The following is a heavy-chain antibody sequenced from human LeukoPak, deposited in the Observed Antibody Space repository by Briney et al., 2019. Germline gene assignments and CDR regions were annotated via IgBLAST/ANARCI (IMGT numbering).Heavy chain of an antibody. Sequence: SETLSLTCAVYGGSFSGYYWSWIRQPPGKGLEWIGEINHSGSTKYNPSFMSRVTISVDTSKNQFSLKLSSVTAADTAVYYCAAALGQDLWSGYNYWGQGTLVTVSS. CDR3: AAALGQDLWSGYNY. V-gene: IGHV4-34*01. D-gene: IGHD3-3*01. CDR1: GGSFSGYY. J-gene: IGHJ4*02. CDR2: INHSGST.